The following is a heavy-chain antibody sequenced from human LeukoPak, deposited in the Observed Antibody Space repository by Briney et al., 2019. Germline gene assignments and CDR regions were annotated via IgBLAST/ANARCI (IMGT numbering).Heavy chain of an antibody. J-gene: IGHJ6*03. CDR2: ISGSGTNT. CDR3: ARVGVWIGELLSSGLYYMDV. V-gene: IGHV3-23*01. CDR1: GFTFSDYA. D-gene: IGHD3-10*01. Sequence: PGGSLRLSCAASGFTFSDYAMSWVRQAPGKGLEWVSGISGSGTNTYYADSVKGRFTISRDNAKNSLYLQMNSLRAEDTAVYYCARVGVWIGELLSSGLYYMDVWGKGTTVTDSS.